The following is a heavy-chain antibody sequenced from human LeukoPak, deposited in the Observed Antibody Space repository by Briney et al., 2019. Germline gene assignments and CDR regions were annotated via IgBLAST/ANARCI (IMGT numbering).Heavy chain of an antibody. CDR1: GYSFTDYY. J-gene: IGHJ4*02. Sequence: ASVKVSCKASGYSFTDYYMHWIRQAPGQGLEWMGWINHNSGGTNYAQKFQGRVTMTRDTSISTAYMEISRLRSDDTAVYYCARTYGSRSYSNLYYFDFWGQGTLVTVSS. V-gene: IGHV1-2*02. D-gene: IGHD3-10*01. CDR2: INHNSGGT. CDR3: ARTYGSRSYSNLYYFDF.